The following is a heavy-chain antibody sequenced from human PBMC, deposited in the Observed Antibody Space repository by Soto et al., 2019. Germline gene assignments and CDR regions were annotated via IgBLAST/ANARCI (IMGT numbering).Heavy chain of an antibody. CDR3: ARGGTVIPYYYYYGMDV. D-gene: IGHD2-8*02. V-gene: IGHV1-18*01. CDR1: GGTFSSYT. CDR2: ISAYNGNT. J-gene: IGHJ6*02. Sequence: ASVKVSCKASGGTFSSYTISWVRQAPGQGLEWMGWISAYNGNTNYAQKLQGRVTMTTDTSTSTAYMELRSLRSDDTAVYYCARGGTVIPYYYYYGMDVWGQGTTVTVSS.